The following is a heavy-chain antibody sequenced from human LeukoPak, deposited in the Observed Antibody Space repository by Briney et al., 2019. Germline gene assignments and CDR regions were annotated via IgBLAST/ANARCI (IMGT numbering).Heavy chain of an antibody. CDR3: ARQGQWLPSRGWYFDL. D-gene: IGHD6-19*01. CDR1: GGSISSSSYY. J-gene: IGHJ2*01. CDR2: IYYSGST. Sequence: SETLSLTCTVSGGSISSSSYYWGWIRQPPGKGLEWIGYIYYSGSTNYNPSLKSRVTISVDTSKNQFSLKLSSVTAADTAVYYCARQGQWLPSRGWYFDLWGRGTLVTVSS. V-gene: IGHV4-61*05.